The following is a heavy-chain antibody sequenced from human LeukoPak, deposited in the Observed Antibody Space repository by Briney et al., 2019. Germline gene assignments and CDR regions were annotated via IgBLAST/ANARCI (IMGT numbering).Heavy chain of an antibody. V-gene: IGHV3-21*01. D-gene: IGHD4-17*01. Sequence: GGSLRLSCAASAFTFSSYSMNWVRQDPGKGLEWVSYISSSSSYIYYADSVKGRFTIARDNAKNSLYLQMNSVRVEETAVYYCASKTTGYPWGEGTLVTVSS. CDR3: ASKTTGYP. CDR2: ISSSSSYI. CDR1: AFTFSSYS. J-gene: IGHJ5*02.